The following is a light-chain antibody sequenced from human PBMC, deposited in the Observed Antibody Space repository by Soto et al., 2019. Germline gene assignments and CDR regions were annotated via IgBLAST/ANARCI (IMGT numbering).Light chain of an antibody. V-gene: IGKV3-20*01. Sequence: IVVSLSPGTLSLSQGERATLSCRASQSVSSNYLAWYQQEPGQAPRLLIYGASSRATGIPDRFSGSGSGTDFTLTISRLEPEDSAVYYCQQYGTSPLTFGGGTKVDIK. CDR1: QSVSSNY. J-gene: IGKJ4*01. CDR2: GAS. CDR3: QQYGTSPLT.